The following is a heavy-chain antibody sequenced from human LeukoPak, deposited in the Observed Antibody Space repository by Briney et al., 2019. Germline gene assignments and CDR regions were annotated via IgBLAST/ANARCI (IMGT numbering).Heavy chain of an antibody. CDR1: GGSFSGYY. CDR3: ARGRTGTTDY. D-gene: IGHD1-7*01. Sequence: TLSLTCAVYGGSFSGYYWSWIRQPPGKGLEWIGEINHSGSTNYNPSLKSRVTISVDTSKNQFSLKLSSVTAADTAVYYCARGRTGTTDYWGQGTLVTVSS. V-gene: IGHV4-34*01. J-gene: IGHJ4*02. CDR2: INHSGST.